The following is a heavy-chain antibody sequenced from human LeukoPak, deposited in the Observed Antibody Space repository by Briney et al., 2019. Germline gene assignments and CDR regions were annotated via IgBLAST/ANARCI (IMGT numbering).Heavy chain of an antibody. CDR1: GDSISNHNYF. V-gene: IGHV4-39*02. J-gene: IGHJ4*02. CDR2: IHYIGST. D-gene: IGHD6-19*01. CDR3: ATSVYSSGWHPFFDY. Sequence: SETLSLTCTVSGDSISNHNYFWGWIRQPPGKGLEWIGSIHYIGSTYFNLSLKSRVTVSVDTPKNHFSLKLSSVTAADTGVYYCATSVYSSGWHPFFDYWGQGAPVIVSS.